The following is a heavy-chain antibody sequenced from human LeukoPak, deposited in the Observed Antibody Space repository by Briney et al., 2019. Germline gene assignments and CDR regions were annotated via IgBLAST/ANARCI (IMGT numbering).Heavy chain of an antibody. V-gene: IGHV4-59*01. CDR2: IYYSGST. Sequence: SETLSLTCTVSGGSISSYYWSWIRQPPGKGLEWIGYIYYSGSTNYNPSLKSRVTISVDTSKNQFSLKLSSVTAADTAVYYCPRSVGGWIHYFGYWGQGTLVTVSS. CDR1: GGSISSYY. CDR3: PRSVGGWIHYFGY. J-gene: IGHJ4*02. D-gene: IGHD6-19*01.